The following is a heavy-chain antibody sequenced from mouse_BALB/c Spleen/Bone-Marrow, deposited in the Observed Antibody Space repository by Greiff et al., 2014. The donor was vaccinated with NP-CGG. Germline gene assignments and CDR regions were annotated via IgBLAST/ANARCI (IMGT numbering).Heavy chain of an antibody. D-gene: IGHD4-1*01. Sequence: VQLQQSGAELARPGASVKLSCKASGYTFTSYWVQWVKQRPGQGLEWIGAIYPGDGDTRYTQKFKGKATLTADKSSSTAYMQLSSLASEDSAVYYCAREGWDEDYAMDYWGQGTSVTVSS. J-gene: IGHJ4*01. CDR1: GYTFTSYW. V-gene: IGHV1-87*01. CDR2: IYPGDGDT. CDR3: AREGWDEDYAMDY.